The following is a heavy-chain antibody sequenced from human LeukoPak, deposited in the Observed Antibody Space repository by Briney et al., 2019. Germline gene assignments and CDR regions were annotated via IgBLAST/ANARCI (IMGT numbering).Heavy chain of an antibody. CDR2: INHSGST. CDR3: AREGAIFGVVISPHGMDV. V-gene: IGHV4-34*01. D-gene: IGHD3-3*01. CDR1: GGSFSGYY. Sequence: SETLSLTCAVYGGSFSGYYWSWIRQPPGKGLEWIGGINHSGSTNYNPSLKSRVTISVDTSKNQFSLKLSSVTAADTAVYYCAREGAIFGVVISPHGMDVWGQGTTVTVSS. J-gene: IGHJ6*02.